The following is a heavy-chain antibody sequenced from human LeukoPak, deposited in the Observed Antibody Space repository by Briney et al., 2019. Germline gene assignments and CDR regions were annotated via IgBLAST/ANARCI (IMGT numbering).Heavy chain of an antibody. D-gene: IGHD3-9*01. V-gene: IGHV4-34*01. J-gene: IGHJ5*02. Sequence: SETLSLTCAVYGGSFSGYYWSWIRQPPGKVLEWIGEINHSGSTNYNPSLKSRVTISVDTSKNQFSLKLSSVTAADTAVYYCARGSLLTGYYRWFDPWGQGTLVTVSS. CDR1: GGSFSGYY. CDR2: INHSGST. CDR3: ARGSLLTGYYRWFDP.